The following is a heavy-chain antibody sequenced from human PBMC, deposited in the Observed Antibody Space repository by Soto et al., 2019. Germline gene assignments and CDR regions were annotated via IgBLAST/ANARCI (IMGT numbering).Heavy chain of an antibody. CDR1: GGSISSGGYY. J-gene: IGHJ4*02. Sequence: SETLSLTCTVSGGSISSGGYYWSWIRQHPGKGLEWIGYIYYSGSTYYNPSLKSRVTISVDTSKNQFSLKLSSVTAADTAVYYCARALKQWLVKAFDYWGQGTLVTVSS. D-gene: IGHD6-19*01. V-gene: IGHV4-31*03. CDR2: IYYSGST. CDR3: ARALKQWLVKAFDY.